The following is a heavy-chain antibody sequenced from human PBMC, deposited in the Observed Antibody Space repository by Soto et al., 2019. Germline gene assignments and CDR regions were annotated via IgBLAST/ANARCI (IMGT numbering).Heavy chain of an antibody. CDR3: AREYYYDSSGYTTRYYYYYGMDV. Sequence: SETLSLTCFVSGGSVTSHHWSWIRQFPGQGLQWIAYTSYTGNTNYNPSLQSRVTISLDTSKNQLSLKLTSMTAADTAVYYCAREYYYDSSGYTTRYYYYYGMDVWGQGTTVTVSS. V-gene: IGHV4-59*02. J-gene: IGHJ6*02. CDR2: TSYTGNT. CDR1: GGSVTSHH. D-gene: IGHD3-22*01.